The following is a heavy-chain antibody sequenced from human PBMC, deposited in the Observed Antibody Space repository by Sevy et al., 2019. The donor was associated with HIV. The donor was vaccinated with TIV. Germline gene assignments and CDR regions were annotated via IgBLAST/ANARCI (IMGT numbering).Heavy chain of an antibody. D-gene: IGHD4-4*01. CDR1: GFTFNFHG. CDR2: IWHDGSNK. J-gene: IGHJ5*02. V-gene: IGHV3-30*02. Sequence: GGSLRLSCAASGFTFNFHGMHWVRQAPGKGLEWVAFIWHDGSNKYMADSVKGRFTISRDNSKNTLFLQMNSLTVEDTAVYYCARETDNSARWLDPCGQRTLVSVSS. CDR3: ARETDNSARWLDP.